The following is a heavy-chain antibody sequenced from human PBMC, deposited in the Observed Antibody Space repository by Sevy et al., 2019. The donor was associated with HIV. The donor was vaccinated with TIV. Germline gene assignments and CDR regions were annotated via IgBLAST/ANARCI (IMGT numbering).Heavy chain of an antibody. V-gene: IGHV3-11*01. CDR3: ARGRWAIHGSGYSY. J-gene: IGHJ4*03. Sequence: GGSLRLSCAVSGFTFSDYYMTWIRQAPGKGLEWISYISDRGTTIYYADSVKGRFTISRDYAKNSLYLHMNSLRDEETAVYYCARGRWAIHGSGYSYWGQGTVVTVSS. D-gene: IGHD3-22*01. CDR2: ISDRGTTI. CDR1: GFTFSDYY.